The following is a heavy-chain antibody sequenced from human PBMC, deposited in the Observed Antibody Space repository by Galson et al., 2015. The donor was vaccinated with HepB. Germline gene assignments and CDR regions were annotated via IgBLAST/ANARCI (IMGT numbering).Heavy chain of an antibody. CDR2: ISWNSGSI. CDR3: AKDMIPFYGVSNWFDP. CDR1: GFTFDDYA. Sequence: SLRLSCAASGFTFDDYAMHWVRQAPGKGLEWVSGISWNSGSIGYADSVKGRFTISRDNAKNSLYLQMNSLRAEDTALYYCAKDMIPFYGVSNWFDPWGQGTLVTVSS. D-gene: IGHD4-17*01. J-gene: IGHJ5*02. V-gene: IGHV3-9*01.